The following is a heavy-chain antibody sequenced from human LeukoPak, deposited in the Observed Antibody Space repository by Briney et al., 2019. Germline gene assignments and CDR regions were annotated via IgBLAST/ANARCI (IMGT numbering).Heavy chain of an antibody. J-gene: IGHJ6*04. V-gene: IGHV1-46*01. CDR1: GYNFISYY. Sequence: ASVKVSCTASGYNFISYYMHWVRQAPGQGIEWMGIINPSGGSTSYAQTFQDRVTMTRDTSTSTLYMELGSLKSEDTAVYYCAREDVVLVDAVRYQYYGMDVWGEGTTVSVPS. CDR2: INPSGGST. CDR3: AREDVVLVDAVRYQYYGMDV. D-gene: IGHD2-8*01.